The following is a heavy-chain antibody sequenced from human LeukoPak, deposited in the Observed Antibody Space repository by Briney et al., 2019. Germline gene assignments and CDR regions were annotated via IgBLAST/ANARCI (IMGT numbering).Heavy chain of an antibody. V-gene: IGHV3-9*01. D-gene: IGHD5-18*01. CDR3: AREAYSYGYGWNLVDY. CDR1: GFTFDDYA. J-gene: IGHJ4*02. CDR2: ISWNSGSI. Sequence: PGGSLRLSCAASGFTFDDYAMHWVRQAPGKGLEWVSGISWNSGSIGYADSVKGRFTISRDNAKNSLYLQMNSLRAEDTAVYYCAREAYSYGYGWNLVDYWGQGTLVTVSS.